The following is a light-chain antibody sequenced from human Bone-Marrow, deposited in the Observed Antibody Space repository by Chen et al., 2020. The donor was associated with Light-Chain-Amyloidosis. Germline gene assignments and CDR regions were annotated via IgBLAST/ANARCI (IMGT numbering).Light chain of an antibody. CDR1: QTISSNS. V-gene: IGKV3-20*01. J-gene: IGKJ4*01. CDR3: QEYGTSPLT. CDR2: GSS. Sequence: EIVLPQSPGPLSLSPGEGANLSCRASQTISSNSLTWYQQKFGKAPRLLIYGSSSRATGIPDRFTGSVSGTDFTLTINRLEPEDFARDYCQEYGTSPLTFGGGTKVEIK.